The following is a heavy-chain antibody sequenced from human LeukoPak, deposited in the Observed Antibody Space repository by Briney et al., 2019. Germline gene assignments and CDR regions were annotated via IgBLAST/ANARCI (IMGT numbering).Heavy chain of an antibody. CDR1: GYTFTNYG. J-gene: IGHJ6*03. V-gene: IGHV1-18*01. CDR2: ISAYNGNT. CDR3: ARGNPFYYMDV. Sequence: GASVKVSCKASGYTFTNYGISWVRQAPGQGLEWMGWISAYNGNTNYAQKLQGRVTMTRDTSISTAYMELSRLRSDDTAVYYCARGNPFYYMDVWGKGTTVTVSS.